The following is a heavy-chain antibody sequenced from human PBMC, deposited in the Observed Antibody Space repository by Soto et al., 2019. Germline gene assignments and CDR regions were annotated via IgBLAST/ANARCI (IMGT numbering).Heavy chain of an antibody. D-gene: IGHD1-26*01. CDR3: AGVGHFASTIIDY. CDR1: GYSFTTNW. CDR2: IYPTDSNT. V-gene: IGHV5-51*01. J-gene: IGHJ4*02. Sequence: GESLKISCQGSGYSFTTNWIAWVRRMPGKGLEWMGIIYPTDSNTRYSPSFQGQVTISVDKSISTAYLQWSSLKASDTAIYYCAGVGHFASTIIDYWGQGTLVTVS.